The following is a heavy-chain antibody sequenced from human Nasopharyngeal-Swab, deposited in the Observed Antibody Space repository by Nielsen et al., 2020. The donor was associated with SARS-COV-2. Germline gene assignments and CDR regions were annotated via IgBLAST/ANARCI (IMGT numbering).Heavy chain of an antibody. CDR1: GFTVSSNY. D-gene: IGHD3-22*01. CDR2: IYSGGRT. V-gene: IGHV3-53*01. CDR3: ARSRYYYDSSGYYLDY. J-gene: IGHJ4*02. Sequence: GGSLRLSCAASGFTVSSNYMSWVRQAPGKGLEWVSVIYSGGRTHYADSVKGRFTISRDNSKNTLYLQMNSLRAEDTAVYYCARSRYYYDSSGYYLDYWGQGTPVTVSS.